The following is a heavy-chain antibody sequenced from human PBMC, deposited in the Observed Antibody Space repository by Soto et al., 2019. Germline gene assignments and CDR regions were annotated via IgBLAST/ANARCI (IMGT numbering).Heavy chain of an antibody. J-gene: IGHJ6*02. CDR2: ISSSGSTI. CDR3: AREGRCSGGSCSPRGYYGMDV. CDR1: GFTFSSYE. D-gene: IGHD2-15*01. V-gene: IGHV3-48*03. Sequence: GGSLRLSCAASGFTFSSYEMNWVRQAPGKWLEWVSYISSSGSTIYYADSVKGRFTISRDNAKNSLYLQMNSLRAEDTAVYYCAREGRCSGGSCSPRGYYGMDVWGQGXTVTVYS.